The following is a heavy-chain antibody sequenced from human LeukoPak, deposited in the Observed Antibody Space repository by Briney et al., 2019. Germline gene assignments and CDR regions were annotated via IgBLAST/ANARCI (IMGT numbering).Heavy chain of an antibody. V-gene: IGHV4-30-4*08. Sequence: SQTLSLTCTVSGGSISSGDYYWSWIRQPPGKGLEWIGYIYYSGSTYYNPSLKSRVTISVDTSKNQFSLKLSSVTAADTAAYYCARSGPLCSSTSCYLYYFDYWGQGTLVTVSS. D-gene: IGHD2-2*01. CDR3: ARSGPLCSSTSCYLYYFDY. CDR1: GGSISSGDYY. J-gene: IGHJ4*02. CDR2: IYYSGST.